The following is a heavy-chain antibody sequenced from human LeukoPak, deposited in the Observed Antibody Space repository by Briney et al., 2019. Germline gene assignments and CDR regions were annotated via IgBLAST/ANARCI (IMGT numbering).Heavy chain of an antibody. V-gene: IGHV3-43*02. J-gene: IGHJ5*02. CDR2: ISGDGGST. Sequence: GGSLRLSCAASGFTFDDYAMHWVRHAPGKGLEWVSLISGDGGSTYYADSVKGRFTISRDNSKNSLYLQMNSLRTEDTGLYYCAKHIAEFSGGSCYVGGGCDPWGQGTLVTVSS. CDR1: GFTFDDYA. CDR3: AKHIAEFSGGSCYVGGGCDP. D-gene: IGHD2-15*01.